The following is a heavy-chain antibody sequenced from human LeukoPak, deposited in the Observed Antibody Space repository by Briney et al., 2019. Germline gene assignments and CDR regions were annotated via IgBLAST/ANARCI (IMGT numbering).Heavy chain of an antibody. CDR2: IYYSGST. J-gene: IGHJ3*02. D-gene: IGHD1-1*01. CDR3: ARDKTGYDAFDI. Sequence: SETLSLTCTVSGGSISSYYWSWIRQHPGKGLEWIGYIYYSGSTYYNPSLKSRVTISVDTSKNQFSLKLSSVTAADTAVYYCARDKTGYDAFDIWGQGTMVTVSS. CDR1: GGSISSYY. V-gene: IGHV4-59*06.